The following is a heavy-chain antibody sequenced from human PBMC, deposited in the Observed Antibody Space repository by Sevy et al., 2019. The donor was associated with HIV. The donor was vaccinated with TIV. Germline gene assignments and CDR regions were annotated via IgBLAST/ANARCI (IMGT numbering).Heavy chain of an antibody. Sequence: ASVKVSCKASGYTFTSYAMHWVRPAPGQRLEWMGWINAGNGNTKYSQKFQGRVTITRDTSASTAYMELSSLRSEDTAVYYCARDGFTYDSSGYYPLFDYWGQGTLVTVSS. J-gene: IGHJ4*02. D-gene: IGHD3-22*01. CDR1: GYTFTSYA. CDR2: INAGNGNT. V-gene: IGHV1-3*01. CDR3: ARDGFTYDSSGYYPLFDY.